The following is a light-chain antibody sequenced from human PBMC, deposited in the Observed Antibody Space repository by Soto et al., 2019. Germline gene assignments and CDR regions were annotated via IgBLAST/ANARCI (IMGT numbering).Light chain of an antibody. CDR2: KAS. CDR3: QQYNSYPLT. Sequence: DIQMTQSPSTLSASVGDRVTITCRASQSISSWLAWYQQKPGKAPNLLIYKASSLESGVPSRFSGSGSGTEFLPTISSLQPDDFATYYCQQYNSYPLTFSGGTKVEIK. CDR1: QSISSW. V-gene: IGKV1-5*03. J-gene: IGKJ4*01.